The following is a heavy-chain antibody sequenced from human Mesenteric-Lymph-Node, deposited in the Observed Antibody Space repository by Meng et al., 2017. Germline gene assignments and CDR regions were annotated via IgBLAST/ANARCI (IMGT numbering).Heavy chain of an antibody. V-gene: IGHV3-23*01. CDR1: GFTFSDYA. CDR3: AKARGWYEGLYFQH. Sequence: SCAASGFTFSDYAMTWVRQAPGKGPEWVSVIGRAGGDIKYADSVLGRFTISRDNSKNTLYLQMNSLRAEDTAVYYCAKARGWYEGLYFQHWGQGTLVTVSS. CDR2: IGRAGGDI. J-gene: IGHJ1*01. D-gene: IGHD6-19*01.